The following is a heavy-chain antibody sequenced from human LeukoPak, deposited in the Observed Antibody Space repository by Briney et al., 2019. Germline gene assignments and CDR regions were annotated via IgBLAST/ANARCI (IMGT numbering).Heavy chain of an antibody. CDR3: ARHEDIVLMVPFDP. V-gene: IGHV4-39*01. CDR2: IYYSGST. Sequence: SETLSLTCTVSGGSISSSSYHWGWIRQPPGKGLEWIGSIYYSGSTYYNPSLKSRVTISVGTSKNQFSPKLSSVTAADTAVYYCARHEDIVLMVPFDPWGQGTLVTVSS. D-gene: IGHD2-8*01. J-gene: IGHJ5*02. CDR1: GGSISSSSYH.